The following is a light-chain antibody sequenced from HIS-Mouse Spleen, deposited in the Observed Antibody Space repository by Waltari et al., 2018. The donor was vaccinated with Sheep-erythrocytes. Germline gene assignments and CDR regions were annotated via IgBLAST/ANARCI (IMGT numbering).Light chain of an antibody. Sequence: QSALTQPRPVSGSPGPSVTISCTGTSRDVGGYNYVSWYQQHPGKAPKLMIYDVSKRPSGVPDRFSGSKSGNTASLTISGLQAEDEADYYCCSYAGSYTFWVFGGGTKLTVL. CDR2: DVS. J-gene: IGLJ3*02. V-gene: IGLV2-11*01. CDR1: SRDVGGYNY. CDR3: CSYAGSYTFWV.